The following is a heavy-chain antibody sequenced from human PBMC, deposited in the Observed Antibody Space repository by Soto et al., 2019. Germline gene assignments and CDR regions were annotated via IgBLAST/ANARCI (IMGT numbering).Heavy chain of an antibody. CDR2: VYNSGST. CDR1: GGSISSNY. D-gene: IGHD6-13*01. Sequence: SETLSLTCTVSGGSISSNYWTWIRQPPGKGLEWIGYVYNSGSTNYNPSLKSRVTISEDTSKSQFSLKVNSMTAADTAVYYCARYRREAVAGYTLDNWGQGILVTISS. V-gene: IGHV4-59*01. J-gene: IGHJ4*02. CDR3: ARYRREAVAGYTLDN.